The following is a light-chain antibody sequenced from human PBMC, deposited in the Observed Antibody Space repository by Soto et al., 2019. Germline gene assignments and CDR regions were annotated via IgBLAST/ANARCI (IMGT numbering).Light chain of an antibody. V-gene: IGKV3-11*01. CDR1: RSISTY. CDR2: EAL. J-gene: IGKJ1*01. Sequence: ETVWTQSPATLSLSPGERATLSCRASRSISTYLAWYQQKPGQAPRLLIYEALNRATGIPARFSGSGSGTDFTLTISRLEPEDFAVYYCQQYGSSGTFGQGTKVDIK. CDR3: QQYGSSGT.